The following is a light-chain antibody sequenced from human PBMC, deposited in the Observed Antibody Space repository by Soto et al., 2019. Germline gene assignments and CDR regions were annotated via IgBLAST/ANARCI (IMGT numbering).Light chain of an antibody. Sequence: EIVLTQSPATLSLSPGERATLSCRASQSVSSNLAWYQQKPGQAPRLLIYGASSRATGIPDRFSGSGSGTDFTLTISRLEPEDFAVYYCQQYGSSPPLTFGPGTKVDIK. V-gene: IGKV3-20*01. CDR3: QQYGSSPPLT. CDR2: GAS. CDR1: QSVSSN. J-gene: IGKJ3*01.